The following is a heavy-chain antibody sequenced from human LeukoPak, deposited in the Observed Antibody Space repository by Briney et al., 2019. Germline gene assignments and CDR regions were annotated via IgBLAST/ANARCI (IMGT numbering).Heavy chain of an antibody. Sequence: SGGSLRLSCAASGFTFSNYAMTWVRQAPGKGLEWVSSIKASGDGTYYADSVKGRFTISRDNYRNSLFLQMYSLRADDTAVYYCAKSFDYWGQGTLVTVSS. J-gene: IGHJ4*02. CDR2: IKASGDGT. CDR1: GFTFSNYA. V-gene: IGHV3-23*01. CDR3: AKSFDY.